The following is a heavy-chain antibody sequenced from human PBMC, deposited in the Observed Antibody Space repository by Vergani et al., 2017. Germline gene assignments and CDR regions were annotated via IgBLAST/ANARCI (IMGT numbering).Heavy chain of an antibody. J-gene: IGHJ4*02. CDR2: IYSGGST. Sequence: EVQLVESGGGLVQPGGSLRLSCAASGFTVSSNYMSWVRQAPGKGLEWVSVIYSGGSTYYADSVKGRFTISRDNAKNSLYLQMNSLRAEDTAVYYCASEETREDFDYWGQGTLVTVSS. CDR3: ASEETREDFDY. V-gene: IGHV3-66*01. CDR1: GFTVSSNY. D-gene: IGHD1-26*01.